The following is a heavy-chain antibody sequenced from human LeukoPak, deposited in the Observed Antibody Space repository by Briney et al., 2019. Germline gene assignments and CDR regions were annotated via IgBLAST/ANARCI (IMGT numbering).Heavy chain of an antibody. V-gene: IGHV1-18*01. Sequence: ASVKVSCKASGYTFTSYGISWVRQAPGQGLEWMGWISAYNGNTNYAHHLQGRVTMTTDTSTSTAYIELRSLISDDTAVYFCATDDIAVAGTHFDYWGQGTLVTVSS. J-gene: IGHJ4*02. CDR2: ISAYNGNT. CDR3: ATDDIAVAGTHFDY. CDR1: GYTFTSYG. D-gene: IGHD6-19*01.